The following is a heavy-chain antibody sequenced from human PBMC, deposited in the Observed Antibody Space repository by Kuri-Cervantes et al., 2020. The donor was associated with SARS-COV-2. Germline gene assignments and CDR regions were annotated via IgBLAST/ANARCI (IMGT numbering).Heavy chain of an antibody. D-gene: IGHD7-27*01. J-gene: IGHJ4*02. Sequence: GESLKISCAASGFTFSGYSMNWIRQAPGKGLEWVASIDSSSYYIYHADSVKGRLNISRDNAKTSLYLQMNSLKPEDTAVYYCAREEGGELGEAFDYWGQGALVTVSS. CDR2: IDSSSYYI. CDR3: AREEGGELGEAFDY. CDR1: GFTFSGYS. V-gene: IGHV3-21*01.